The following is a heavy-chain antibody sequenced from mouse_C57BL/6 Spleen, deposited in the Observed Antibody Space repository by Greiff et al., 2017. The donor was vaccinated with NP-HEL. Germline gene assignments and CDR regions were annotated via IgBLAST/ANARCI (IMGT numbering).Heavy chain of an antibody. CDR2: IYPSDSET. J-gene: IGHJ4*01. D-gene: IGHD1-1*01. CDR3: ARGGYYGSNSMDY. V-gene: IGHV1-61*01. Sequence: VKLMESGAELVRPGSSVKLSCKASGYTFTSYWMDWVKQRPGQGLEWIGNIYPSDSETHYNQKFKDKATLTVDKSSSTAYMQLSSLTSEDSAVYYCARGGYYGSNSMDYWGQGTSVTVSS. CDR1: GYTFTSYW.